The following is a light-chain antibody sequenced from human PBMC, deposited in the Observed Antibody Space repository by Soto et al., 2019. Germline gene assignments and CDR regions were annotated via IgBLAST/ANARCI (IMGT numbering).Light chain of an antibody. CDR2: GAS. V-gene: IGKV3-20*01. Sequence: EIVLTQSPGTPSLSPGERATLSCRASQSVSSCYLAWYQQKPGKAPRLLIYGASSRATGIPDRFSVSGSGTDFTLTIIRQEPEDFAVYYCQQYGRTFGQGTKVEIK. CDR1: QSVSSCY. J-gene: IGKJ1*01. CDR3: QQYGRT.